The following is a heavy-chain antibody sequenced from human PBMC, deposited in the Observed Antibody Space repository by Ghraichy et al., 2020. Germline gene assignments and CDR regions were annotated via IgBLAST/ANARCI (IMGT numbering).Heavy chain of an antibody. V-gene: IGHV4-39*07. J-gene: IGHJ4*02. D-gene: IGHD3-3*01. Sequence: ESLNISCTVSGGSISSSSYYWGWIRQPPGKGLEWIGSIYYSGSTYYNPSLKSRVTISVDTSKNQFSLKLSSVTAADTAVYYCASSVTIFGVVITRPYYFDYWGQGTLVTVSS. CDR1: GGSISSSSYY. CDR3: ASSVTIFGVVITRPYYFDY. CDR2: IYYSGST.